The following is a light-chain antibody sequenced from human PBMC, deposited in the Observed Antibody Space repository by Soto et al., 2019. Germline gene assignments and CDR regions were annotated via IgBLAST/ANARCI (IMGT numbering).Light chain of an antibody. CDR3: QHYGSLVLT. J-gene: IGKJ4*01. CDR2: GAS. CDR1: QSVSSSY. V-gene: IGKV3-20*01. Sequence: EIVLTQSPGTLSLSPGERATLSCRASQSVSSSYLAWYQQKPGQAPRLLIYGASSRATGIPDRFSGSGPGTDFTPTISRLEPEDFAVYYCQHYGSLVLTFGGGTKVEIK.